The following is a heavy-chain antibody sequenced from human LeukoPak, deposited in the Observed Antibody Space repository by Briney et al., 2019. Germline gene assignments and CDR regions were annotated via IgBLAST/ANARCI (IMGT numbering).Heavy chain of an antibody. J-gene: IGHJ4*02. CDR3: ALLGSRYYFDY. V-gene: IGHV4-61*02. Sequence: PSQTLSLTCTVSGGSISSGSYYWSWIRQPAGKGLEWIGRIYTSGSTNYNPSLKSRVTISVDTSKNQFSLKLSSVTAADTAVYYCALLGSRYYFDYWGQGTLVTVSS. CDR1: GGSISSGSYY. D-gene: IGHD2-8*02. CDR2: IYTSGST.